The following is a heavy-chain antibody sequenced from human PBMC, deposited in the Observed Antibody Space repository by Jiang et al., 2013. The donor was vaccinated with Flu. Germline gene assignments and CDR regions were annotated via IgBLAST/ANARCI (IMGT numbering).Heavy chain of an antibody. V-gene: IGHV1-8*01. Sequence: GNTGYAQKFQGRVTMTRNTSISTAYMELSSLRSEDTAVYYCARGLYGSGSYDDYWGQGTLVTVSS. J-gene: IGHJ4*02. D-gene: IGHD3-10*01. CDR3: ARGLYGSGSYDDY. CDR2: GNT.